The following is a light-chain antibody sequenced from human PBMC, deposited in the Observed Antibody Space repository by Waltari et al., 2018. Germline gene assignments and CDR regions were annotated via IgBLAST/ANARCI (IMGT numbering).Light chain of an antibody. V-gene: IGLV1-51*01. Sequence: QSVLTQPPSVSAAPGQKVTISCSGSTSNIGNHYITWYQQLPGTAPKLPIYDNDNRPSGIPDRFSGSKSGASGTLDISGLQTGDEADYYCETWDSSLSAAVFGGGTRLTVL. CDR3: ETWDSSLSAAV. CDR1: TSNIGNHY. J-gene: IGLJ3*02. CDR2: DND.